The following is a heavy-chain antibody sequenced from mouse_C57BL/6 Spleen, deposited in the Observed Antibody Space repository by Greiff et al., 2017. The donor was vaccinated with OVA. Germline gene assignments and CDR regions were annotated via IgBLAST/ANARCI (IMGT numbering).Heavy chain of an antibody. J-gene: IGHJ2*01. D-gene: IGHD6-2*01. V-gene: IGHV1-55*01. CDR1: GYTFTGYW. CDR3: ARSLEFDY. Sequence: VQLQQSGAELVKPGASVKMSCKASGYTFTGYWITWVKQRPGQGLEWIGDIYPGSGSTNYNEKFKSKATLTVDTSYSTVYMQISSLTSEDSAVYYCARSLEFDYWGQGTTLTVSS. CDR2: IYPGSGST.